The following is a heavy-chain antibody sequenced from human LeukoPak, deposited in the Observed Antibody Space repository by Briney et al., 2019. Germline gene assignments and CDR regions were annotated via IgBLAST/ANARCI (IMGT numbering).Heavy chain of an antibody. V-gene: IGHV1-8*01. J-gene: IGHJ4*02. CDR3: ASTWKNYYDSSGYGTFDY. CDR2: MNPNSGNT. D-gene: IGHD3-22*01. CDR1: GYTFTSYD. Sequence: ASVKVSCKASGYTFTSYDINWVRQATGQGLEWMGWMNPNSGNTGYAQKFQGRVTMTRNTSISTAYMELSSLRSEDTAVYYCASTWKNYYDSSGYGTFDYWGQGTLVTVSS.